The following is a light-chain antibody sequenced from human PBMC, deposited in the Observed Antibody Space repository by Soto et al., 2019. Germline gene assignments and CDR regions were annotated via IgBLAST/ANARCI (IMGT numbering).Light chain of an antibody. CDR2: GAS. CDR1: QSLGTNF. J-gene: IGKJ1*01. V-gene: IGKV3-20*01. CDR3: QHYGVSPRT. Sequence: ELVLTQSPGTLSLSPGESGTLSGRASQSLGTNFLAWFQQNPGQAPRLLIYGASTRATGIPDRFSGSGSGTDFTLTITRLEPEDSAVYYCQHYGVSPRTFGQGTRVQIK.